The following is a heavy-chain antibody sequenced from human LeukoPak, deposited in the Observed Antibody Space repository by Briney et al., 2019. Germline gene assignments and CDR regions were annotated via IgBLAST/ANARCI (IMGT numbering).Heavy chain of an antibody. CDR2: INHSGST. D-gene: IGHD3-22*01. V-gene: IGHV4-34*01. J-gene: IGHJ3*02. Sequence: SETLSLTCAVYGGSFGGYYWSWIRQPPGKGLEWIGEINHSGSTNYNPSLKSRVTISVDTSKNQFSLKLSSVTAADTAVYYCARGLYSDLDAFDIWGQGTMVTVSS. CDR3: ARGLYSDLDAFDI. CDR1: GGSFGGYY.